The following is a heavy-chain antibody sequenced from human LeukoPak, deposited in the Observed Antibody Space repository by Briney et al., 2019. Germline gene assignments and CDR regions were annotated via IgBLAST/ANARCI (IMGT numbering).Heavy chain of an antibody. Sequence: SETLSLTCTVSGGFISGYYWNWIRQSPEKGLEWIGYIFYTGDTDYNPSLRSRVTMSVDRSNNRFSLQLASVTTADSAFYYCARAYRLTSPRGFDPWGPGILVTVSS. J-gene: IGHJ5*02. CDR2: IFYTGDT. CDR3: ARAYRLTSPRGFDP. CDR1: GGFISGYY. D-gene: IGHD3-16*02. V-gene: IGHV4-59*01.